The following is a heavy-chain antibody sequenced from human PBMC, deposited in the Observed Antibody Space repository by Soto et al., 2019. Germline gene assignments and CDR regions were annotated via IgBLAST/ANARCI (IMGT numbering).Heavy chain of an antibody. CDR1: GFTFSSYS. D-gene: IGHD3-10*01. V-gene: IGHV3-21*01. CDR3: AREVLWFGELQDDNWFDP. CDR2: ISSSSSYI. J-gene: IGHJ5*02. Sequence: EVQLVESGGGLVKPGGSLRLSCAASGFTFSSYSMNWVRQAPGKGLEWVSSISSSSSYIYNADSVKGRFTISRDNAKNSLYLQMNSLRAEDTAVYYCAREVLWFGELQDDNWFDPWGQGTLVTVSS.